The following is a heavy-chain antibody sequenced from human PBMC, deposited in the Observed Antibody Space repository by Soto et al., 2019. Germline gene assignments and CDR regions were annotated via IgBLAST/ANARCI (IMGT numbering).Heavy chain of an antibody. CDR2: ISAYNGNT. CDR1: GYTFTSYG. Sequence: ASVKVSCKASGYTFTSYGISWVRQAPGQGLEWMGWISAYNGNTNYAQKLQGRVTMTTDTSTSTAYMELRSLRSDDTAVYYCARVVAATPFTTSWFDPWGQGTLVTVSS. D-gene: IGHD2-15*01. V-gene: IGHV1-18*01. J-gene: IGHJ5*02. CDR3: ARVVAATPFTTSWFDP.